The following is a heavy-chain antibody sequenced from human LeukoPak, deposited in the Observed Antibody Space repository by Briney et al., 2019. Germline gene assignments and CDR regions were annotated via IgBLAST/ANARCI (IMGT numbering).Heavy chain of an antibody. Sequence: PSETLSLTCAVSSGSITPYYWNWIRQSPGGRLEWVGFVYHTGRITYNPSLKSRLSMPVDTSKSQVSLKLTSVTAADTAVYYAGSVRLGVSFFFDLWGRGTLVTVSS. CDR1: SGSITPYY. CDR3: GSVRLGVSFFFDL. CDR2: VYHTGRI. V-gene: IGHV4-59*01. D-gene: IGHD1-26*01. J-gene: IGHJ2*01.